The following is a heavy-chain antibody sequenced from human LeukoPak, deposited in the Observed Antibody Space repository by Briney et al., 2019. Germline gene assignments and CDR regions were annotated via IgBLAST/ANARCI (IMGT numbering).Heavy chain of an antibody. Sequence: SETLSLTCTVSGGSISSYYWSWIRQPAGKGLEWIGRIYTSGSTNYNPSLKSRVTISVDTSKNQFSLKLSSVTAADTAMYYCAREVADYGGYYYYHYMDVWGKGTTVTISS. D-gene: IGHD4-23*01. CDR2: IYTSGST. J-gene: IGHJ6*03. CDR1: GGSISSYY. CDR3: AREVADYGGYYYYHYMDV. V-gene: IGHV4-4*07.